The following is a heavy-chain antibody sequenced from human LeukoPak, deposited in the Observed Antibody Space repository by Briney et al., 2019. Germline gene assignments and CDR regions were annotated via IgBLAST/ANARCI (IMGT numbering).Heavy chain of an antibody. CDR3: ARDRQVVPAARGWFDP. CDR2: ISAYNGNT. CDR1: GYTFTSYG. Sequence: ASVKVSCKASGYTFTSYGISWVRQAPGQGLEWMGWISAYNGNTNYAQKLQGRVTMTTDTSTSTAYMELRSLRSDDTAVYYCARDRQVVPAARGWFDPWGQGTLVTVSS. J-gene: IGHJ5*02. V-gene: IGHV1-18*01. D-gene: IGHD2-2*01.